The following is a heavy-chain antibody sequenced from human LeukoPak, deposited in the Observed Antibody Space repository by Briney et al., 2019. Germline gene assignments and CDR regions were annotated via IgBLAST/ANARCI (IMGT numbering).Heavy chain of an antibody. Sequence: QTGGSLRLSCAASGFTFSSYGMHWVRQAPGKGLEWVAFIRYDGSNKYYADSVKGRFTISRDNSKNTLYLQMNSLRAEDTAVYYCAKGRPLTTVTNYFDYWGQGTLVTVSS. J-gene: IGHJ4*02. CDR1: GFTFSSYG. V-gene: IGHV3-30*02. CDR2: IRYDGSNK. D-gene: IGHD4-17*01. CDR3: AKGRPLTTVTNYFDY.